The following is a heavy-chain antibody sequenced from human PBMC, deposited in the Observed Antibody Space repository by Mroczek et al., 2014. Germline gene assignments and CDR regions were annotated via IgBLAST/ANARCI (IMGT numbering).Heavy chain of an antibody. V-gene: IGHV1-18*01. D-gene: IGHD2-2*01. Sequence: QVQLVESGAEVRRPGAVSEGRPARLLVYTFTSYGISWVRQAPGQGLEWMGWISAYNGNTNYAQKLQGRVTMTTDTSTSTAYMELRSLRSDDTAVYYCARGHQLQFDPWGQGTLVTVSS. CDR2: ISAYNGNT. CDR1: VYTFTSYG. J-gene: IGHJ5*02. CDR3: ARGHQLQFDP.